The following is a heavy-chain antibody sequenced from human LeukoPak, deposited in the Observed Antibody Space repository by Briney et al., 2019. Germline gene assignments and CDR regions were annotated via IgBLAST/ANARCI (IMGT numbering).Heavy chain of an antibody. V-gene: IGHV3-33*01. CDR3: ARENSGYSYGIDFDY. Sequence: PGRSLRLSCAASGFTFSSYGMHWVRQAPGKGLEWVAVIWYDGSNKYYADSVKGRFTISRDNAKNSLFLQMNSLRAEDTAVYYCARENSGYSYGIDFDYWGQGTLVTVSS. CDR2: IWYDGSNK. D-gene: IGHD5-18*01. J-gene: IGHJ4*02. CDR1: GFTFSSYG.